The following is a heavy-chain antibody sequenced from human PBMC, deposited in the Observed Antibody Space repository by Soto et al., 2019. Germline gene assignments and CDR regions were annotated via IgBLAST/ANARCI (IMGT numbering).Heavy chain of an antibody. Sequence: PGEALKISCQGSGYSFTAYWIAWVRQMPGKGLEWVGIIYPDDSDTRYSPSFQGQVTISADKSISTAYLQWSSLKASDTAMYYCARPREAGKYYYGVDVWGQGATVTVSS. V-gene: IGHV5-51*01. CDR1: GYSFTAYW. J-gene: IGHJ6*02. CDR2: IYPDDSDT. D-gene: IGHD6-19*01. CDR3: ARPREAGKYYYGVDV.